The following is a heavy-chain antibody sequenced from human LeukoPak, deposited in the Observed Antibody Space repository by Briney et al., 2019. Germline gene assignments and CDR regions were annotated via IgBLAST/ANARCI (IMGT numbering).Heavy chain of an antibody. V-gene: IGHV4-61*01. CDR1: GGSVSSGSYY. Sequence: SETLSLTCTVSGGSVSSGSYYWSWIRQPPGKGLEWIGYIYYSGSTNYNPSLKSRVTISVDTSKNQFSLKLSSVTAADTAVYYCASSPRSDSSGYYPLDAFDIWGQGTMVTVSS. D-gene: IGHD3-22*01. J-gene: IGHJ3*02. CDR2: IYYSGST. CDR3: ASSPRSDSSGYYPLDAFDI.